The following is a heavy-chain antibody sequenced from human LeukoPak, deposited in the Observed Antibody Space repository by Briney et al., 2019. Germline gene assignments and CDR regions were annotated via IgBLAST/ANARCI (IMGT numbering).Heavy chain of an antibody. J-gene: IGHJ3*02. Sequence: ASVKVSCKASGYTFTSYGISWVRQAPGQGLEWMGWISAYNGNTNYAQKFQGRVTITRDTSASTAYMGLSSLRSEDTTVYYCAGSQSDAFDIWGQGTMVTVSS. CDR3: AGSQSDAFDI. V-gene: IGHV1-18*01. CDR2: ISAYNGNT. CDR1: GYTFTSYG. D-gene: IGHD3-10*01.